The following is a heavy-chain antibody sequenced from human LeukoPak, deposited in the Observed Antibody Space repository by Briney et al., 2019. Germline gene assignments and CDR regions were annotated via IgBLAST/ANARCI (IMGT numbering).Heavy chain of an antibody. J-gene: IGHJ6*02. CDR2: INHSGST. CDR1: GGSFSGYY. V-gene: IGHV4-34*01. CDR3: ASARYYYYGMDV. Sequence: SETLSLTCAVYGGSFSGYYWSWIRQPPGKGLEWIGEINHSGSTNYNPSLKSRVTISVDTSKNQFSLKLSSVAAADTAVYYCASARYYYYGMDVWGQGTTATVSS.